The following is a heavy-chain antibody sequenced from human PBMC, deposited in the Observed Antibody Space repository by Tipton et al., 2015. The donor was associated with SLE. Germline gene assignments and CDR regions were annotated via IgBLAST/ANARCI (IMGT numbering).Heavy chain of an antibody. D-gene: IGHD3-16*02. CDR1: GYSFTSHW. CDR3: ARGRVDYIRGTYRPSSLDY. J-gene: IGHJ4*02. CDR2: ISHGRNA. Sequence: QLVQSGAEVKKPGESLKISCKASGYSFTSHWVGWVRQMPGKGLEWIGDISHGRNANYNPSLKSRVTISLDPSKNQFSLNLSSVTAADTAVYYCARGRVDYIRGTYRPSSLDYWGQGTQVTVSS. V-gene: IGHV5-51*03.